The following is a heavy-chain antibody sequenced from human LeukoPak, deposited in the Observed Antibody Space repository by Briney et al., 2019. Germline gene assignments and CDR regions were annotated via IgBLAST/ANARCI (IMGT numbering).Heavy chain of an antibody. CDR3: ARRSRGLGSFDF. Sequence: SETLSLTCAVYGESLSGYYWSWIREPPGKGLEWIGEINHSGSTNYNPSLKSRVTISVDTSKNQSSPTLSSMTTADTGVYCCARRSRGLGSFDFWGQGTLVTVSS. CDR2: INHSGST. CDR1: GESLSGYY. D-gene: IGHD3-10*01. V-gene: IGHV4-34*01. J-gene: IGHJ4*02.